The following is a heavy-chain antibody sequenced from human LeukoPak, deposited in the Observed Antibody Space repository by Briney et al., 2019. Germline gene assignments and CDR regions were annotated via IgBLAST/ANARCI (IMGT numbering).Heavy chain of an antibody. CDR1: GFTFSTYG. CDR2: ISGSGGST. V-gene: IGHV3-23*01. D-gene: IGHD3-9*01. J-gene: IGHJ6*03. Sequence: GGTLRLSCVASGFTFSTYGMSWVRQAPGKGLEWVSAISGSGGSTYYADSVKGRVTISRDNSKNTPYLRMSSLRAEDTAVYYCAKDGGEYYDILTGYYPRLYYMDVWGKGTTVTISS. CDR3: AKDGGEYYDILTGYYPRLYYMDV.